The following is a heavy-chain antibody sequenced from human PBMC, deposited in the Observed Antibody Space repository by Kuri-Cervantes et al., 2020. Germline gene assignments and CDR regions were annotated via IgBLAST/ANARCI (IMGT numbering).Heavy chain of an antibody. CDR2: IYHSGST. V-gene: IGHV4-39*07. CDR1: GGSISSSSYY. CDR3: ARLIVGATDYAYYFDY. Sequence: SETLSLTCTVSGGSISSSSYYWGWIRQPPGKGLEWIGSIYHSGSTYYNPSLKSRVTISVDTSKNQFSLKLSSVTAADTAVYYCARLIVGATDYAYYFDYWGQGALVTVSS. D-gene: IGHD1-26*01. J-gene: IGHJ4*02.